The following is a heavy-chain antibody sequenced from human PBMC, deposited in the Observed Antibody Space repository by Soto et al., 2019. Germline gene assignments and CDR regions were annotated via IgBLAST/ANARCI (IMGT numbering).Heavy chain of an antibody. J-gene: IGHJ4*02. D-gene: IGHD6-13*01. V-gene: IGHV3-23*01. CDR3: AKGLFFAAAGTSLPPSDY. Sequence: GGSLRLSCAASGFTFSSYARSWVRQAPGKGLEWVSAISGSGGSTYYADSVKGRFTISRDNSKNTLYLQMNSLRAEDTAVYYCAKGLFFAAAGTSLPPSDYWGQGTLVTVSS. CDR1: GFTFSSYA. CDR2: ISGSGGST.